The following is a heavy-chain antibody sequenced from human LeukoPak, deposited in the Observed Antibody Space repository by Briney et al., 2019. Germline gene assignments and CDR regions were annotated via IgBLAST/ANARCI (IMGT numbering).Heavy chain of an antibody. D-gene: IGHD3-16*02. Sequence: GGSLRLSCAASGFTFSSYSMNWVRQAPGKGLEWVSSISSSSSYIYYADSVKGRFTISRDNAKNSLYLQMISLRAEDTAVYYCARLMITFGGVIVSRGGYFDYWGQGTLVTVSS. J-gene: IGHJ4*02. CDR1: GFTFSSYS. CDR2: ISSSSSYI. CDR3: ARLMITFGGVIVSRGGYFDY. V-gene: IGHV3-21*01.